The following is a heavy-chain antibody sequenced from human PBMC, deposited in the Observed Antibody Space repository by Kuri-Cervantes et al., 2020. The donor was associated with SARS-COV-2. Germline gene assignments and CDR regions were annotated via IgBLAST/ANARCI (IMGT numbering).Heavy chain of an antibody. CDR1: GVSVGSSRYY. Sequence: SETLSLTCTVPGVSVGSSRYYWCWIRQPPGKGLEWLGTIYYSGSTYYNPSLKSRVTISVDTSWNQFSLKLSSVTASDTAVYYCATSNYYDSSGYYGWFDPWGQGVLVTVSS. V-gene: IGHV4-39*01. J-gene: IGHJ5*02. D-gene: IGHD3-22*01. CDR3: ATSNYYDSSGYYGWFDP. CDR2: IYYSGST.